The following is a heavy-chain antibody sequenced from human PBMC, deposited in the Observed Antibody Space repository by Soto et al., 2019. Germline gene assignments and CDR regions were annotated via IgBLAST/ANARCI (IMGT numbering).Heavy chain of an antibody. CDR3: AKNQGVELVPLATVDWFDP. D-gene: IGHD1-26*01. CDR1: GFIFENFG. Sequence: GGSLTLSCAASGFIFENFGMSWVRQAPGKGLEWISSISGSGFKKYYADSVKGRFTISRDNSKSTVYLELNNLSAEDTAVYHCAKNQGVELVPLATVDWFDPWGQGSVVTVSS. CDR2: ISGSGFKK. V-gene: IGHV3-23*01. J-gene: IGHJ5*02.